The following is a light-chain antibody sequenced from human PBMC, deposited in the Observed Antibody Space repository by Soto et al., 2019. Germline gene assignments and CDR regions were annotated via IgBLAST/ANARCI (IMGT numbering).Light chain of an antibody. J-gene: IGLJ3*02. Sequence: QSVLTQPPSASGTPGQRVTISCSGGRSNIGSNYVYWYQQLPGTAPKLLISSNNQRPSGVPDRFSGSKSGTSASLAISGLRSEDEADYYCAAWDDSLSGEVFGGGTKL. CDR3: AAWDDSLSGEV. V-gene: IGLV1-47*01. CDR2: SNN. CDR1: RSNIGSNY.